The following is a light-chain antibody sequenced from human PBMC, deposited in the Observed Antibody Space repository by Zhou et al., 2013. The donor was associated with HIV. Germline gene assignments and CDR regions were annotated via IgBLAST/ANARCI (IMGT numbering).Light chain of an antibody. V-gene: IGKV1-39*01. CDR2: TAS. Sequence: DIQMTQSPSSLSASVGDRVTISCRASQSIDGYLNWYQQRPGKAPKLLIYTASNLQSGVPSRFSGSGYGTDFTLTISSLQPEDFATYYCQQSYTTPRTFGEGPRWRSN. CDR3: QQSYTTPRT. CDR1: QSIDGY. J-gene: IGKJ4*01.